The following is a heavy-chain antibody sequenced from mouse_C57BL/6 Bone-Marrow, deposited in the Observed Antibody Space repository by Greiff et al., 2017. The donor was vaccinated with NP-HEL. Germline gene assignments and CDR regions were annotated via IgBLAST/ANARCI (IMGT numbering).Heavy chain of an antibody. CDR2: INPNNGGT. Sequence: EVQLQQSGPELVKPGASVKISCKASGYTFTDYYMNWVKQSHGKSLEWIGDINPNNGGTSYNQKFKGKATLTVDKSSSTAYMELRSLTSEDSAVYYCARGDGYPWYFDVWGTGTTVTVSS. V-gene: IGHV1-26*01. D-gene: IGHD2-3*01. J-gene: IGHJ1*03. CDR3: ARGDGYPWYFDV. CDR1: GYTFTDYY.